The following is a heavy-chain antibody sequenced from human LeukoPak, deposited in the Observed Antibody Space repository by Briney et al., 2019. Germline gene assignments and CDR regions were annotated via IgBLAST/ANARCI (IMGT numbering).Heavy chain of an antibody. CDR2: IKQDGSEK. V-gene: IGHV3-7*01. D-gene: IGHD3-3*01. CDR3: ARAYYDFWSGYPHYFDY. CDR1: GFTFSSYW. Sequence: GGSLTLSCAASGFTFSSYWMSWVRQAPGKGLEWVANIKQDGSEKYYVDSVKGRFTISRVNAKNSLYLQMNSLRAEDTAVYYCARAYYDFWSGYPHYFDYWGQGTLVTVSS. J-gene: IGHJ4*02.